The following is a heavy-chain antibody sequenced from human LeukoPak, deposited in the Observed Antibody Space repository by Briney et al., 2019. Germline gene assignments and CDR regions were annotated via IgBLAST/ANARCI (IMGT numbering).Heavy chain of an antibody. D-gene: IGHD1-14*01. CDR2: IDYSGNT. CDR3: ASSPNPKYFDY. Sequence: SETLSLTCTVSGGSISSYYWSWIRQPPGKGLEWIGYIDYSGNTNYNPSLKSRVTISVDTSKNQFSLKVSSVTAADTAVYHCASSPNPKYFDYWGQGTLVTVSS. V-gene: IGHV4-59*01. J-gene: IGHJ4*02. CDR1: GGSISSYY.